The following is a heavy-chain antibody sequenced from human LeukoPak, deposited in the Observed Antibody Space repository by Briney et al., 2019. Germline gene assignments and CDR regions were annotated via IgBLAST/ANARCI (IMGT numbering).Heavy chain of an antibody. V-gene: IGHV4-38-2*02. CDR2: IYHNGST. CDR1: GYSISSGFH. D-gene: IGHD5-12*01. J-gene: IGHJ3*01. CDR3: AREVGWLHPEGSFDF. Sequence: SETLSLTCTVSGYSISSGFHWGWIRQPPGKGLEWIGNIYHNGSTYYNPSLKGRVTMSVDTSKNYFSLKLGSVTAADTAVYYCAREVGWLHPEGSFDFWGQGTMVTVSS.